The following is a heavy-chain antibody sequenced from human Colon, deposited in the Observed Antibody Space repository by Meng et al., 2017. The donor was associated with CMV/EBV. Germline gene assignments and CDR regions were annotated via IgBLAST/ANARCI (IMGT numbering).Heavy chain of an antibody. CDR3: VRSSGWSLFDY. D-gene: IGHD6-19*01. V-gene: IGHV1-2*02. CDR2: IRSDGSAT. J-gene: IGHJ4*02. Sequence: QVHVVQAGAGVKGPGASVKVSCKTSGYTFSDYYMHWVRQAPGQGLEWMGWIRSDGSATNYAQKFRGRVTMTRDASVSTAYMELSGLTSDDTAVYFCVRSSGWSLFDYWGPGALVTVSS. CDR1: GYTFSDYY.